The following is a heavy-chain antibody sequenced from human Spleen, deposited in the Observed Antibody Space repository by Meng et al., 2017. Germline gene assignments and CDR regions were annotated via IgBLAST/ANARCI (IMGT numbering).Heavy chain of an antibody. J-gene: IGHJ6*02. CDR3: ARDSSDAHYYYYYGMDV. CDR2: IRSSGSTI. V-gene: IGHV3-11*04. CDR1: GFTVSHNY. D-gene: IGHD2-2*01. Sequence: GESLKISCAASGFTVSHNYMNWVRQAPGKGLEWVSYIRSSGSTIYYADSVKGRFTISRDNAKNSLYLQMNSLRAEDTAVYYCARDSSDAHYYYYYGMDVWGQGTTVTVSS.